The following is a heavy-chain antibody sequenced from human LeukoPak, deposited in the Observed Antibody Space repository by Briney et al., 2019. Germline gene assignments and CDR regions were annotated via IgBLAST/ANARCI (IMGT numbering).Heavy chain of an antibody. J-gene: IGHJ4*02. V-gene: IGHV4-59*01. D-gene: IGHD3-10*01. CDR3: AALWFGDPETPHDY. CDR2: IYYTGTA. Sequence: SEALSLTCTVSGGSISRYYWSWVRQPPGKGLEWIGYIYYTGTANYSPSLKSRVTISVDTSKNQFSLKVRSVTAADTAVYYCAALWFGDPETPHDYWGQGTLVTVSS. CDR1: GGSISRYY.